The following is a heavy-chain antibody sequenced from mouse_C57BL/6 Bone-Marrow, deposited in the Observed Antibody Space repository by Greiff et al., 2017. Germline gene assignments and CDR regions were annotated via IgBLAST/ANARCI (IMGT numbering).Heavy chain of an antibody. Sequence: EVKLMESGAGLVKPGGSLKLSCAASGFTFSSYAMSWVRQTPGKRLEWVAYISSGGDYIYYADTVKGRFTISRDNARNTLYLQMSSLKSEDTAMYYCTRDGYYYAMDYWGQGTSVTVSS. CDR3: TRDGYYYAMDY. CDR2: ISSGGDYI. CDR1: GFTFSSYA. V-gene: IGHV5-9-1*02. D-gene: IGHD2-3*01. J-gene: IGHJ4*01.